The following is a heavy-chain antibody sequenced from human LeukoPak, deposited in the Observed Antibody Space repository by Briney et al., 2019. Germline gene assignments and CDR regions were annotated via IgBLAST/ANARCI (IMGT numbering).Heavy chain of an antibody. CDR1: GYTFTSYG. D-gene: IGHD2-21*01. CDR2: ISAYNGNT. Sequence: ASVKVSCKASGYTFTSYGISWVRQAPGQGLEWMGWISAYNGNTNYAQKLQGRVTMTTDTSTSTAYMELRSLRSDDTAVYYCAREPVAYCGGDCLNWFDPWGQGTLVTVSS. V-gene: IGHV1-18*01. CDR3: AREPVAYCGGDCLNWFDP. J-gene: IGHJ5*02.